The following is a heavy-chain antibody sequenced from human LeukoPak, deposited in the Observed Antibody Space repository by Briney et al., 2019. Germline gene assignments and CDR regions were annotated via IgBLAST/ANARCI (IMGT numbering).Heavy chain of an antibody. CDR2: IIPIFGTA. D-gene: IGHD1-1*01. Sequence: GASVKVSFKASGGTFSSYAISWVRQAPGQGLEWMGGIIPIFGTANYAQKFQGRVTITTDESTSTAYMELSSLRSEDTAVYYCARGNRWNRFDYWGQGTLVTVSS. CDR1: GGTFSSYA. CDR3: ARGNRWNRFDY. V-gene: IGHV1-69*05. J-gene: IGHJ4*02.